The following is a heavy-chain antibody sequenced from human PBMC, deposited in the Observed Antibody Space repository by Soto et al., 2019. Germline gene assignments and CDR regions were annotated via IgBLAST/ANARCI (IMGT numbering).Heavy chain of an antibody. D-gene: IGHD2-15*01. CDR1: GVSISSGDYY. CDR3: ARRYCSGGSCSLDY. J-gene: IGHJ4*02. CDR2: IYYSGST. Sequence: PSETLSLTCTVSGVSISSGDYYWSWIRQHPGKGLEWIGYIYYSGSTYYNPSLRSRVTISVDTSKNQFSLKLSSVTAADTAVYYCARRYCSGGSCSLDYWGQGTPVTVSS. V-gene: IGHV4-31*03.